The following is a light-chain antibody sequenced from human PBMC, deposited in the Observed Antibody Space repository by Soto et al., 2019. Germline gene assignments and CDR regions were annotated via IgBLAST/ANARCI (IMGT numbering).Light chain of an antibody. CDR3: ASFTRSVTVV. V-gene: IGLV2-14*03. J-gene: IGLJ2*01. CDR2: DVN. CDR1: SSDVGGYNY. Sequence: QSALTQPASVSGSPGQSITISCAGTSSDVGGYNYVSWYQQHPGKVPRLIISDVNKRPSGVSDRFSGSKSGNTASLTISGLQAEDEADYSCASFTRSVTVVFGGGTQLTVL.